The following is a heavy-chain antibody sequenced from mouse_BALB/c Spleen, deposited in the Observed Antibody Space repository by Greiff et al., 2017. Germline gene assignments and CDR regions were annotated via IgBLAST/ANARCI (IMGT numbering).Heavy chain of an antibody. CDR2: ISYSGST. D-gene: IGHD2-4*01. J-gene: IGHJ3*01. CDR3: ARSYDYIAY. V-gene: IGHV3-2*02. CDR1: GYSITSDYA. Sequence: EVQRVESGPGLVKPSQSLSLTCTVTGYSITSDYAWNWIRQFPGNKLEWMGYISYSGSTSYNPSLKSRISITRDTSKNQFFLQLNSVTTEDTATYYCARSYDYIAYWGQGTLVTVSA.